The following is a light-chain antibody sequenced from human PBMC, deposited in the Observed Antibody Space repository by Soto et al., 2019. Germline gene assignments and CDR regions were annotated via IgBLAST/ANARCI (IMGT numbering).Light chain of an antibody. CDR1: QSLLHITGETF. Sequence: DVVMTQTPLSLSVAPGQPASISCKSSQSLLHITGETFLFWYLQKPDQSPQLLIYEVSTRVSGVPDRFSGSGSGTDFTLEISRVETDDVGIYYCMQSTQLPPPFGHGTRLGIE. CDR3: MQSTQLPPP. J-gene: IGKJ5*01. V-gene: IGKV2D-29*02. CDR2: EVS.